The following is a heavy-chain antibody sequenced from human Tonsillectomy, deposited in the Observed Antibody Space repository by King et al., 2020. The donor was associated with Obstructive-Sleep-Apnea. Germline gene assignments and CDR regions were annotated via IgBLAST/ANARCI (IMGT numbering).Heavy chain of an antibody. J-gene: IGHJ3*02. CDR3: ARGSRTFDI. V-gene: IGHV1-8*01. D-gene: IGHD1-14*01. CDR2: MNPNSGNT. CDR1: GYTFTSFD. Sequence: VQLVQSGAEVKKPRASVKVSCKASGYTFTSFDIIWVRQATGQGLEWMGWMNPNSGNTGYAQKFQGRVIMTRNTSINTAYMELSSLRSEDTAIYYCARGSRTFDIWGQGTVVTVSS.